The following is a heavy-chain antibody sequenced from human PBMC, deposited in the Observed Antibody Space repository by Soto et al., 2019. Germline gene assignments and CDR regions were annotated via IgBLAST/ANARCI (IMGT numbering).Heavy chain of an antibody. D-gene: IGHD3-10*02. CDR2: IDEDGSNE. Sequence: GGSLRLSCVASGFSFSTNWIHWVRQAPGKGLEWVATIDEDGSNEYYVDSVKGRFTISGDKAMNSLYLQMNLLRAEDTAMYYCATVFGDGSWGQGALVTVSS. J-gene: IGHJ5*02. CDR3: ATVFGDGS. CDR1: GFSFSTNW. V-gene: IGHV3-7*03.